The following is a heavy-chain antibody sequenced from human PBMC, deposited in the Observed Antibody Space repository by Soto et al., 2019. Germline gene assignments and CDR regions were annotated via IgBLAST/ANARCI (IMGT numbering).Heavy chain of an antibody. CDR1: GLTFSSCH. CDR2: ISSGSRTI. D-gene: IGHD2-2*01. V-gene: IGHV3-48*01. Sequence: GGSLRLSCAASGLTFSSCHMNWVRQAPGKGLEWVSYISSGSRTIFYADSVNGRFTISRDNAKNSLYLQMNSLRAEDTAVYYCTIVVVPAAMPDYYYGMDVWGQGTTVTVSS. J-gene: IGHJ6*02. CDR3: TIVVVPAAMPDYYYGMDV.